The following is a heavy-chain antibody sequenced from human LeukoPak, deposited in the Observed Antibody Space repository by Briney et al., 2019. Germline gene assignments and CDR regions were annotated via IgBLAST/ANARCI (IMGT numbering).Heavy chain of an antibody. CDR2: IYYSGST. CDR3: ARGEYCSSTSCAIPEYYFDY. V-gene: IGHV4-39*01. J-gene: IGHJ4*02. Sequence: SETLSLTCTVSGGSISSSSYYWGWIRQPPGKGLEWIGSIYYSGSTYYNPSLKSRVTISVDTSKNQFSLKLSSVTAADTAVYYCARGEYCSSTSCAIPEYYFDYWGQGTLVTASS. D-gene: IGHD2-2*01. CDR1: GGSISSSSYY.